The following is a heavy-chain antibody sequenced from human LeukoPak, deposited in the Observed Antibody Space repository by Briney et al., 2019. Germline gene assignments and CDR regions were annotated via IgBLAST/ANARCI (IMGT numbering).Heavy chain of an antibody. J-gene: IGHJ5*01. CDR1: GFTFSSYW. Sequence: GGSLRLSCAASGFTFSSYWMNWARQAPGKGLEWVANIKGDGNEKNYVDSVKGRFSISRDNAKYSLYLQMDSLRAEDTAVYYCAKEGAYPIITYDSWGQGALVTVSS. CDR3: AKEGAYPIITYDS. CDR2: IKGDGNEK. V-gene: IGHV3-7*01. D-gene: IGHD3-10*01.